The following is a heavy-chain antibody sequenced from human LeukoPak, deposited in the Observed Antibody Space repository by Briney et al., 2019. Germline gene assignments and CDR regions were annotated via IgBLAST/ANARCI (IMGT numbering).Heavy chain of an antibody. CDR1: GFTFSSYA. D-gene: IGHD3-10*01. V-gene: IGHV3-23*01. J-gene: IGHJ4*02. CDR2: ISGSGGST. CDR3: AKGHYYGSGSLDY. Sequence: PGGSLRLSCAASGFTFSSYAMSWVRQAPGKGLEWVSAISGSGGSTYYADSVKGRFTISRDNSKNTLFLQMNSLRADDTAVYSCAKGHYYGSGSLDYWGQGTLVTVSS.